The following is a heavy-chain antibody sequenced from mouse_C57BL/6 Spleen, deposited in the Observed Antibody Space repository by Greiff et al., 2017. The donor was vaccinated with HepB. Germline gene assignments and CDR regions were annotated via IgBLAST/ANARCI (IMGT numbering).Heavy chain of an antibody. CDR2: IDPSDSYT. V-gene: IGHV1-50*01. D-gene: IGHD1-1*01. CDR1: GYTFTSYW. J-gene: IGHJ4*01. CDR3: ARKGTVVGAMDY. Sequence: QVQLQQPGAELVKPGASVKLSCKASGYTFTSYWMQWVNQRPGQGLEWIGEIDPSDSYTNYNQKFKGKATLTVDTSSSTAYMQLSSLTSEDSAVYNCARKGTVVGAMDYWGQGTSVTVSS.